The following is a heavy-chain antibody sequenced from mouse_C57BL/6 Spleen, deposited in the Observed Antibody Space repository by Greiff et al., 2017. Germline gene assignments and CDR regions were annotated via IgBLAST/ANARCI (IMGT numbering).Heavy chain of an antibody. Sequence: EVQLQQSGPELVKPGASVKISCKASGYTFTDYYMNWVKQSPGKSLEWIGYINPNNGGTSYTQKFKGKATLTVDKSSSTAYMELRSLTSEDSAVYYCARRSIYDGYSYWYIDVWGTGTTVTVAS. V-gene: IGHV1-26*01. CDR2: INPNNGGT. CDR3: ARRSIYDGYSYWYIDV. D-gene: IGHD2-3*01. J-gene: IGHJ1*03. CDR1: GYTFTDYY.